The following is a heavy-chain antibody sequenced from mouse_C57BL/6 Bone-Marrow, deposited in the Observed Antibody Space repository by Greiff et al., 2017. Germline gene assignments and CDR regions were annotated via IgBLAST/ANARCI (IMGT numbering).Heavy chain of an antibody. J-gene: IGHJ2*01. CDR1: GYSFTGYY. CDR3: ARSGGYDGDYFDY. D-gene: IGHD2-2*01. V-gene: IGHV1-42*01. Sequence: VQLKESGPELVKPGASVKISCKASGYSFTGYYMNWVKQSPEKSLEWIGEINPSTGGTTYNQKFKAKATLTVDKSSSTAYMQLKSLTSEDSAVYYCARSGGYDGDYFDYWGQGTTLTVSS. CDR2: INPSTGGT.